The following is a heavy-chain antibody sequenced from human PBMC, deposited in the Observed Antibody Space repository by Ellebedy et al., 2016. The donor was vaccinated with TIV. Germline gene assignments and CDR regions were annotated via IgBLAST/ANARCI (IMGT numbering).Heavy chain of an antibody. J-gene: IGHJ4*02. V-gene: IGHV3-64D*06. CDR3: VKAWGD. D-gene: IGHD3-16*01. Sequence: GESLKISCSASGFTFSSYAMHSVRQAPGKGLEYISAIVSNGDSTYYANSVKGRFTISRDNSKNTLYLQMSSLRPEDTAMYYCVKAWGDWGQGTLVTVSS. CDR2: IVSNGDST. CDR1: GFTFSSYA.